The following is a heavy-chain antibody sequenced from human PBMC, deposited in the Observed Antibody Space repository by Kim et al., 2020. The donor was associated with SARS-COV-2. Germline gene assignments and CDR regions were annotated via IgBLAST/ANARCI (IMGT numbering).Heavy chain of an antibody. CDR1: GGTFSSYA. CDR2: IIPIFRTA. Sequence: SVKVSCKASGGTFSSYAISWVRQAPGQGLEWMGGIIPIFRTANYAQKFQGRVTITADESTSTAYMELSSLRSEDTAVYYCASNIPNYDSSGYYQYYFDYWGQGTLVTVSS. J-gene: IGHJ4*02. CDR3: ASNIPNYDSSGYYQYYFDY. D-gene: IGHD3-22*01. V-gene: IGHV1-69*13.